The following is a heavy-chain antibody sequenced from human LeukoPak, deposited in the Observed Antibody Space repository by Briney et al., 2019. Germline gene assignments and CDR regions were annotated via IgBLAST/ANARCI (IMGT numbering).Heavy chain of an antibody. CDR3: AKTEDLYDYVWGSYRD. V-gene: IGHV3-33*06. CDR2: IWYDGSNK. D-gene: IGHD3-16*02. CDR1: GFTFSSYG. J-gene: IGHJ4*02. Sequence: GGSLRLSCAASGFTFSSYGMHWVRQAPGKGLEWVAVIWYDGSNKYYADSVKGRFTISRDNSKNTLYLQMNSLRAEDTAVYYCAKTEDLYDYVWGSYRDWGQGTLVTVSS.